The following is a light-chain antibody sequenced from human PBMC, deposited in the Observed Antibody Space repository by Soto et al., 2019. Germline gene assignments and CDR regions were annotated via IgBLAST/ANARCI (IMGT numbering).Light chain of an antibody. Sequence: AIRMTQSPSSFSASTGDRVTITCRASQGISSYLAWYQQKPGKAPKLLIYAASTLQSGIPSRCSCSGSGTAFTLTIGCLQSEGFATYYCPHYYSYPFTFGPGTKVDIK. CDR1: QGISSY. V-gene: IGKV1-8*01. CDR3: PHYYSYPFT. CDR2: AAS. J-gene: IGKJ3*01.